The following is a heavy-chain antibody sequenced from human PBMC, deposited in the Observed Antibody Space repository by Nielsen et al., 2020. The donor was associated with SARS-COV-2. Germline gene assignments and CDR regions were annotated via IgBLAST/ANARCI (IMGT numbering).Heavy chain of an antibody. D-gene: IGHD5-12*01. CDR2: IRWNSGSI. Sequence: SLKISCAASGFTFDDYAMHWVRQAPGKGLEWVSGIRWNSGSIGYADSVKGRFTISRDNAKNSLYLQMNSLRAEDTALYYCAKDMYSGYDFDAFDIWGQGTMVTVSS. J-gene: IGHJ3*02. CDR1: GFTFDDYA. CDR3: AKDMYSGYDFDAFDI. V-gene: IGHV3-9*01.